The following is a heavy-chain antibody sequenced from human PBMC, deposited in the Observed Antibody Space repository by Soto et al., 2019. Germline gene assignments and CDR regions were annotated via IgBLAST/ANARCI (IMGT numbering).Heavy chain of an antibody. Sequence: GGSLRLSCAASGFTVGNSWMHWVRQAPGKGLEWVSRMNSDGSTTNYADSVKGRFTVSRDNARNTLYLQMNSLRAEDTALYYCATAEVDYWGPGTLVTVSS. CDR3: ATAEVDY. CDR1: GFTVGNSW. CDR2: MNSDGSTT. V-gene: IGHV3-74*01. J-gene: IGHJ4*02.